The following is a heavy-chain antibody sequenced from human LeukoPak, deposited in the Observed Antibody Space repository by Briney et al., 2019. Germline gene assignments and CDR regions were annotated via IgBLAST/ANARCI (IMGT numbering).Heavy chain of an antibody. V-gene: IGHV3-9*01. CDR2: ISWNSGSI. CDR1: GLTFDDYA. CDR3: AEDPTEELGPYYMDV. J-gene: IGHJ6*03. D-gene: IGHD1-7*01. Sequence: GGSLRLSCAASGLTFDDYAMHWVRQAPGKGLEWVSGISWNSGSIGYADSVKGRFTISRDNAKNSLYLQMNSLRAEDTALYYCAEDPTEELGPYYMDVWGKGTTVTVSS.